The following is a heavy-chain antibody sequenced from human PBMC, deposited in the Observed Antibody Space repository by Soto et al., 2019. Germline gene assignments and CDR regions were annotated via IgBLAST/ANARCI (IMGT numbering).Heavy chain of an antibody. J-gene: IGHJ4*02. Sequence: SETLSLTCTVSGASVSSGSYYWSWIRQPPGKGLEWIGYIYYSGSTNYNPSLKSRVTISVDTSKNQFSLKLSSVTAADTAVYYCARLDYCSGGSCYYYFDYWGQGTLVTFSS. CDR3: ARLDYCSGGSCYYYFDY. V-gene: IGHV4-61*01. CDR1: GASVSSGSYY. D-gene: IGHD2-15*01. CDR2: IYYSGST.